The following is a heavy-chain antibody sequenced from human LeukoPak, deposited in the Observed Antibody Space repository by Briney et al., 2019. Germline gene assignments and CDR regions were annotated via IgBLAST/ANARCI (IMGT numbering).Heavy chain of an antibody. CDR2: ISYDGSNK. V-gene: IGHV3-30-3*01. CDR1: GFTFSSYT. CDR3: AINGCYRGVCAFDI. J-gene: IGHJ3*02. Sequence: PGRSLRLSCAASGFTFSSYTMHWVRQAPGKGLEWVAVISYDGSNKYYADSVKGRLTISRDNSRNSLYLQMNSLRAEDTAVYYCAINGCYRGVCAFDIWGQGTMVTVSS. D-gene: IGHD2-21*01.